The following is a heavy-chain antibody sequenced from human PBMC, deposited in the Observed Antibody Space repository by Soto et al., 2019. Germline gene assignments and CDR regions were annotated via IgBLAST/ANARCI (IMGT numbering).Heavy chain of an antibody. V-gene: IGHV4-59*08. Sequence: SETLSLTCTVSGGSISSYCWSWIRQPPGKGLEWIGYIYYTGSTNYNPSLKSRVTISVDTSKNQFSLKLSSVTAADTAVYYCATLRSYSSGWYDWGQGTLVTVSS. CDR1: GGSISSYC. CDR2: IYYTGST. J-gene: IGHJ4*02. CDR3: ATLRSYSSGWYD. D-gene: IGHD6-19*01.